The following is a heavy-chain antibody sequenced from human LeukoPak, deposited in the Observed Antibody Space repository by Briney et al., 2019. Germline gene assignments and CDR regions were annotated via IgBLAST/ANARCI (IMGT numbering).Heavy chain of an antibody. CDR3: ASSHDSSGND. D-gene: IGHD3-22*01. Sequence: GGSLRLSCVASGFSFSSYWMAWVRQAPGKGLEWVANIKYDGSLKFYVHSVKGRFTISRDNAKNSLYLEMNSLRADDTAVYFCASSHDSSGNDWGQGTTVTVSS. J-gene: IGHJ4*02. CDR1: GFSFSSYW. CDR2: IKYDGSLK. V-gene: IGHV3-7*01.